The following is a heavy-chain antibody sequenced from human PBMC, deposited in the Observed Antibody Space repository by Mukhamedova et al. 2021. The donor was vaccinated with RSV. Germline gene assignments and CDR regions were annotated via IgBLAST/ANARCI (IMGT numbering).Heavy chain of an antibody. CDR3: ARGHDYSYYGMDV. V-gene: IGHV1-46*01. CDR2: LNPGSGRT. Sequence: LWVRQAPGQGLEWMGRLNPGSGRTTYAQKYQDRVTMTRDTSTSTVYMELTSLRSDDTAVYYCARGHDYSYYGMDVWGQGTTVTV. J-gene: IGHJ6*02.